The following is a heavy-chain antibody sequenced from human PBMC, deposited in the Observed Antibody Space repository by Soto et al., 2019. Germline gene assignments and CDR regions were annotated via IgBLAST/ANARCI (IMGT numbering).Heavy chain of an antibody. Sequence: PGGSLRLSCAASGFTFSSYAMHWVRQAPGKGLEWVAVISYDGSNKYYADSVKGRFTISRDNSKNTLYLQMNSLRAEDTAVYYCARDRYYDSSGSYGMDVWGQGTTVTVSS. CDR2: ISYDGSNK. D-gene: IGHD3-22*01. V-gene: IGHV3-30-3*01. CDR1: GFTFSSYA. CDR3: ARDRYYDSSGSYGMDV. J-gene: IGHJ6*02.